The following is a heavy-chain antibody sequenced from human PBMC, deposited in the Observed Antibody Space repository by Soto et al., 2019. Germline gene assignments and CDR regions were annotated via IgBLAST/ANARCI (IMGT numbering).Heavy chain of an antibody. D-gene: IGHD3-16*01. CDR2: INPMGGST. CDR3: VRGVWTNHDYGAHV. Sequence: QVQLVQSGAEVKKPGASVKVSCKASGYTFPNYYIHWVRQAPGQGLEWMGIINPMGGSTSYAQKFQGRVTMPTDTSPSRVYMEVSSLRPDDTAAHCCVRGVWTNHDYGAHVLGEGTTGTVSS. V-gene: IGHV1-46*01. J-gene: IGHJ6*04. CDR1: GYTFPNYY.